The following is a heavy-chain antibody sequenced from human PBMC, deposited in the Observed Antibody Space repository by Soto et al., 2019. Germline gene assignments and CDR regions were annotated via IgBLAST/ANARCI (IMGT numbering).Heavy chain of an antibody. CDR1: GFTFSSYS. CDR3: AREHGITGTTVYGMDV. D-gene: IGHD1-7*01. Sequence: KSGGSLRLSCAASGFTFSSYSMNWVRQAPGKGLEWVSSISSSSSYIYYADSVKGRFTISRDNAKNSLYLQMNSLRAEDTAVYYCAREHGITGTTVYGMDVWGQGTTVTVSS. CDR2: ISSSSSYI. J-gene: IGHJ6*02. V-gene: IGHV3-21*01.